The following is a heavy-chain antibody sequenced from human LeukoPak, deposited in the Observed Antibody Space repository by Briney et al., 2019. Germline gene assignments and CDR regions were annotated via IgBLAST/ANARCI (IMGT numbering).Heavy chain of an antibody. Sequence: PSETLSLTCTVSGGSISDYYWSWIRQPPGKGLEWIGYVYYSGSTSYNPSLKSRVTISVDTSKNQFSLKVSSVTAADTALYYCARGHLVFAYWGQGTLVTVSS. CDR1: GGSISDYY. J-gene: IGHJ4*02. CDR3: ARGHLVFAY. D-gene: IGHD6-6*01. V-gene: IGHV4-59*01. CDR2: VYYSGST.